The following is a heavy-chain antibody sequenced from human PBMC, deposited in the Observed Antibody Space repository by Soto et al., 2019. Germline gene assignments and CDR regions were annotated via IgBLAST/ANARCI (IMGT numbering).Heavy chain of an antibody. CDR3: ARHEYSGYVYNYFDY. CDR2: IYYSGST. Sequence: SETLSLTCTVSGGSISSSSYYWGWIRQPPGKGLEWIGSIYYSGSTYYNPSLKSRVTISVDTSKNQFSLKLSSVTAADTAVYYCARHEYSGYVYNYFDYWGQGTLVTVSS. D-gene: IGHD5-12*01. V-gene: IGHV4-39*01. CDR1: GGSISSSSYY. J-gene: IGHJ4*02.